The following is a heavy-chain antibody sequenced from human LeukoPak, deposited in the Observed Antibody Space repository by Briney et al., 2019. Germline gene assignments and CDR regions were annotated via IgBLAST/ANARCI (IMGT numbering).Heavy chain of an antibody. Sequence: ASVKVSCKASGYTFTSYGISWVRQAPGQRLEWMGWINAGNGNTKYSQKFQGRVTITRDTSASTAYMELSSLRSEDTAVYYCATEADSNYYDSSGYPYWGQGTLVTVSS. J-gene: IGHJ4*02. D-gene: IGHD3-22*01. V-gene: IGHV1-3*01. CDR2: INAGNGNT. CDR3: ATEADSNYYDSSGYPY. CDR1: GYTFTSYG.